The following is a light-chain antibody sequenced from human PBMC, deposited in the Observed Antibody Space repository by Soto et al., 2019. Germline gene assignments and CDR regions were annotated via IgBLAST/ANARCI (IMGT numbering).Light chain of an antibody. Sequence: QAVVTQPPSASGTPGQRVTISCSGSSSNIGSNYVYWYQQPPGTTPKLLIYRNNQRPSGVPDRFSGSKSGTSASLAISGLRSEDEADYYCAAWDDSLSVVVFGGGTKLTVL. CDR2: RNN. V-gene: IGLV1-47*01. J-gene: IGLJ2*01. CDR1: SSNIGSNY. CDR3: AAWDDSLSVVV.